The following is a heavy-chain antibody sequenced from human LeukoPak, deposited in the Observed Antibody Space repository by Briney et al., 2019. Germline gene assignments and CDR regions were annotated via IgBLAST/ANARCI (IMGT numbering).Heavy chain of an antibody. CDR3: ARGGVYDSSGYYRNYFDY. Sequence: PSETLSLTCTVSDGSISSNSYYWGWIRQPPGKGLEWIGYIYYSGSTSYNPSLKSRVTISVDTSKNQFSLKLSSVTAADTAVYYCARGGVYDSSGYYRNYFDYWGQGTLVTVSS. V-gene: IGHV4-61*05. CDR2: IYYSGST. J-gene: IGHJ4*02. D-gene: IGHD3-22*01. CDR1: DGSISSNSYY.